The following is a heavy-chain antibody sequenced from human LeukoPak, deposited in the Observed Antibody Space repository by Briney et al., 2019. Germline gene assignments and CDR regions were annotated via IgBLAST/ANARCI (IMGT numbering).Heavy chain of an antibody. Sequence: GESLKISCEGSGYTFTSYWIGWVRQMPGKGLEWMGIIYPSDSETRYSPSFQGQVTISADKSISAAYVQWNSLKASDTAMYYCVRQGSPGEEAFDIWGQGTMVTVSS. V-gene: IGHV5-51*01. J-gene: IGHJ3*02. D-gene: IGHD1-14*01. CDR2: IYPSDSET. CDR1: GYTFTSYW. CDR3: VRQGSPGEEAFDI.